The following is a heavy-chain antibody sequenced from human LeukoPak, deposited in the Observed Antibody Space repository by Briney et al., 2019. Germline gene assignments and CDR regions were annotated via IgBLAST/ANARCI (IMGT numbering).Heavy chain of an antibody. CDR1: GFTVSNSY. Sequence: PGGSLRLSCAASGFTVSNSYMSWVRQAPGKGLVWVSRITNDGSSTTYADSVKGRFTISRDNAKNMLYLQVNSLRAEDTAVYYCARVLGPGVVDYWGQGTLVTVSS. D-gene: IGHD3-10*01. CDR3: ARVLGPGVVDY. CDR2: ITNDGSST. V-gene: IGHV3-74*01. J-gene: IGHJ4*02.